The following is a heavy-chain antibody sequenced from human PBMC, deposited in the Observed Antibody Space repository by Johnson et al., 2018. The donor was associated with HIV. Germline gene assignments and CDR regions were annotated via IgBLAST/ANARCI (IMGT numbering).Heavy chain of an antibody. CDR2: ISGSGGST. Sequence: VQLVESGGGLVQPGGSLRLSCAASGFTFSSYAISWVRQAPGKGLEWVSAISGSGGSTYYAYSVKGRFTISRDNSKNTLYLQMNSLRAEDTAVYYCAKDDYYDSSGYQPTSGDNVRGLLGLRWAMWG. D-gene: IGHD3-22*01. V-gene: IGHV3-23*04. J-gene: IGHJ1*01. CDR3: AKDDYYDSSGYQPTSGDNVRGLLGLRWAM. CDR1: GFTFSSYA.